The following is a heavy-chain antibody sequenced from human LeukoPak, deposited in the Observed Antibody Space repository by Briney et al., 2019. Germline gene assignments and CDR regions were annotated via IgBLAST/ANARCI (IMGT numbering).Heavy chain of an antibody. J-gene: IGHJ6*03. Sequence: ASVKVSCKASGYTFTSYYMYWVRQAPGQGLEWMGIINPSGGITSYAQKFQGRVTTTRDTSTSTVYMELSSLRSEDTAVYYCARGNPETYYYYYYMDVWGKGTTVTVSS. V-gene: IGHV1-46*01. CDR1: GYTFTSYY. CDR3: ARGNPETYYYYYYMDV. CDR2: INPSGGIT.